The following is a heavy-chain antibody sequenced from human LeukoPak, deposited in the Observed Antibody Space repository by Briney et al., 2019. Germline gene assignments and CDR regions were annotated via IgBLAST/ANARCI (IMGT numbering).Heavy chain of an antibody. CDR1: GYTLTELS. Sequence: EASVTVSCKVSGYTLTELSMHWVRQAPGKGLEWMGGFDPEDGETIYAQKFQGRVTMTEDTSTDTAYMELSSLRSEDTAVYYCATVLGSKRYYYDSSGYYLRYYYYMDVWGKGTTVTISS. J-gene: IGHJ6*03. D-gene: IGHD3-22*01. V-gene: IGHV1-24*01. CDR3: ATVLGSKRYYYDSSGYYLRYYYYMDV. CDR2: FDPEDGET.